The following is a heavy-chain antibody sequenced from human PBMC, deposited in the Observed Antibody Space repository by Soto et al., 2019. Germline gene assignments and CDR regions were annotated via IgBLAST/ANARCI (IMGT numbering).Heavy chain of an antibody. CDR3: ASVGRHVDTAMAAYYYGMDV. CDR1: GGTFSSYA. Sequence: ASVKVSCKASGGTFSSYAISWVRQAPGQGLEWMGGIIPIFGTANYAQKFQGRVTITADKSTSTAYMELSCLRSEDTAVYYCASVGRHVDTAMAAYYYGMDVWRQGPTVTVSS. D-gene: IGHD5-18*01. V-gene: IGHV1-69*06. J-gene: IGHJ6*02. CDR2: IIPIFGTA.